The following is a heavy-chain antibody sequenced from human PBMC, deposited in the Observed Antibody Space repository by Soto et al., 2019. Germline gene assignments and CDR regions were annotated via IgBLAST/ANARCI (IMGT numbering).Heavy chain of an antibody. CDR2: ISSSSTTK. V-gene: IGHV3-48*01. J-gene: IGHJ5*02. CDR1: GFTFSSYS. Sequence: EVQLVESGGGLVQPGGSLRLSCAASGFTFSSYSMNWVRQAPGKGLEWVSYISSSSTTKYYADSVQGRFTISRETAKNSLYLQMPSLTSGDTAVLFCARDGGSSGNCLTWFEPWWKGNVLSVSS. CDR3: ARDGGSSGNCLTWFEP. D-gene: IGHD2-15*01.